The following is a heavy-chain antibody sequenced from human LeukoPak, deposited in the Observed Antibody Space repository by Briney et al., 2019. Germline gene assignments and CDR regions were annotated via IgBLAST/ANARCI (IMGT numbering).Heavy chain of an antibody. Sequence: GGSLRLSCAASGFTFSSYSMNWVRQAPGKGPXXXSSISSSSSYIYYADSVKGRFTISRDNAKNSLYLQMNSLRAEDTAVYYCARDGGQQLVPFDYWGQGTLVTVSS. D-gene: IGHD6-13*01. J-gene: IGHJ4*02. CDR2: ISSSSSYI. CDR3: ARDGGQQLVPFDY. CDR1: GFTFSSYS. V-gene: IGHV3-21*01.